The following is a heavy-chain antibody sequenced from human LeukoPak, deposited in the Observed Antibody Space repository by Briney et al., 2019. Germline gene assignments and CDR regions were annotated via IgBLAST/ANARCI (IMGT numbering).Heavy chain of an antibody. CDR3: ARDPAYYYDSSGYYYTHNWFDP. J-gene: IGHJ5*02. Sequence: ASVKVSCKASGGTFSSYSSSWVRQAPGQGLEWMGGIIPIFGTANYAQKFQGRVTITADESTSTAYMELSSLRSEDTAVYYCARDPAYYYDSSGYYYTHNWFDPWGQGTLVTVSS. D-gene: IGHD3-22*01. CDR2: IIPIFGTA. CDR1: GGTFSSYS. V-gene: IGHV1-69*13.